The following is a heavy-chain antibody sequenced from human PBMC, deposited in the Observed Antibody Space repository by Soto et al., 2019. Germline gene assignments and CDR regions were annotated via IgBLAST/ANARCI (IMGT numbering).Heavy chain of an antibody. V-gene: IGHV1-46*01. CDR2: VNPSGGHT. D-gene: IGHD2-21*02. Sequence: QVQLVQSGAEVKKPGASVKVSCKASGDTFTDYYIHWVRQAPGQGLEWMGTVNPSGGHTTYAQHFLGRMTMTRDTYTSTPYMVLASLTSEDTAIYFCARGGHVVVVTAALDYLGQGTLVTVSS. CDR3: ARGGHVVVVTAALDY. CDR1: GDTFTDYY. J-gene: IGHJ4*02.